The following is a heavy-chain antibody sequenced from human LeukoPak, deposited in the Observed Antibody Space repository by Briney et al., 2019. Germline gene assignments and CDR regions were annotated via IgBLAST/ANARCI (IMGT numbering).Heavy chain of an antibody. CDR1: GFTFSSYA. J-gene: IGHJ5*02. D-gene: IGHD6-13*01. CDR3: ARMPGGLAAYFDP. CDR2: ISSSGSTI. V-gene: IGHV3-48*04. Sequence: GGSLRLSCAASGFTFSSYAMHWVRQAPGKGLEWVSYISSSGSTIYYADSVKGRFTISRDNAKNSLYLQMNSLRAEDTAVYYCARMPGGLAAYFDPWGQGTLVTVSS.